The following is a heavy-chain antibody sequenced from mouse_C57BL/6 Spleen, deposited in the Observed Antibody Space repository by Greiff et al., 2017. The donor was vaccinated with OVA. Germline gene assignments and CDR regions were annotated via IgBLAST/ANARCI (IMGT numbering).Heavy chain of an antibody. Sequence: VQLQQSGPELVKPGASVKISCKASGYTFTDSYMNWVKQSHGKSLEWIGDINTNNGGPSYNQKFKGKATLTVDKSSSTAYMELRSLTSEDSAVYYCARDYDYDRESWFADWGQGTLVTVSA. V-gene: IGHV1-26*01. J-gene: IGHJ3*01. D-gene: IGHD2-4*01. CDR2: INTNNGGP. CDR1: GYTFTDSY. CDR3: ARDYDYDRESWFAD.